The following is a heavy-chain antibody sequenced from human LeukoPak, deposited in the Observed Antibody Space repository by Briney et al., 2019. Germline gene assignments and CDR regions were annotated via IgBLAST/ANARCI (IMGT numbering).Heavy chain of an antibody. Sequence: SETLSLTCTVSGGSISLYYWSWIRQPPGKGLEWIGYIYYSGSTNYNPSLKSRVTISVDTSKNQFSLKLSSVTAADTAVYYCAREYIAAAGQALDYWGQGTLVTVSS. J-gene: IGHJ4*02. CDR2: IYYSGST. CDR3: AREYIAAAGQALDY. V-gene: IGHV4-59*12. D-gene: IGHD6-13*01. CDR1: GGSISLYY.